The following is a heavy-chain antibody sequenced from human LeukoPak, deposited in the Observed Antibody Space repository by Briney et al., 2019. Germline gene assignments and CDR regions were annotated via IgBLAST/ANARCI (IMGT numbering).Heavy chain of an antibody. CDR1: GYTFTSYG. V-gene: IGHV1-18*01. J-gene: IGHJ4*02. D-gene: IGHD6-19*01. Sequence: ASVKVSCKASGYTFTSYGISWVRQAPGQGLEWMGWISAYNGNTNYAQKLQGRVTMTTDTSTSTAYMELRSLRSDDTAVYYCARDRGYSSGWEFPQFPYYWGQGTLVTVSS. CDR2: ISAYNGNT. CDR3: ARDRGYSSGWEFPQFPYY.